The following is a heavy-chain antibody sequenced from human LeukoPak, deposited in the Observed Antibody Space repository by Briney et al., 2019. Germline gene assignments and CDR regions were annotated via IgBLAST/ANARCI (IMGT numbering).Heavy chain of an antibody. CDR1: GYTFTGYY. V-gene: IGHV1-2*02. CDR3: AITRITMVRGDDY. D-gene: IGHD3-10*01. CDR2: INPNSGGT. Sequence: GASVKVSCKASGYTFTGYYMHWVRQAPGQGLGWMGWINPNSGGTNYAQKFQGRVTMTRDTSISTAYMELSRLRSDDTAVYYCAITRITMVRGDDYWGQGTLVTVSS. J-gene: IGHJ4*02.